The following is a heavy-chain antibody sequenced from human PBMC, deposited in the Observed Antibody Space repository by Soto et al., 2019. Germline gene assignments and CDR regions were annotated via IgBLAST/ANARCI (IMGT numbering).Heavy chain of an antibody. CDR3: ARRERYYGSPGWFDP. Sequence: QLQLQESGPGLVRPSETLSLTCTVSGGSISSFAYYWGWIRQPPGKGLEWIGTVYYNENTYYNPSLNSRVTISVDTAKNQFSLNLRSVTAADTAIYFCARRERYYGSPGWFDPWGQGTLVTVSS. V-gene: IGHV4-39*01. J-gene: IGHJ5*02. CDR1: GGSISSFAYY. D-gene: IGHD3-10*01. CDR2: VYYNENT.